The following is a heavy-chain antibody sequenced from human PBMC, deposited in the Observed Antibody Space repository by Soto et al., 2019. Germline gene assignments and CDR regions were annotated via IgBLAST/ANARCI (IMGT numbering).Heavy chain of an antibody. V-gene: IGHV4-34*01. CDR2: INHSGST. CDR1: GGSFSGYY. J-gene: IGHJ4*02. Sequence: SETLSLTCAVYGGSFSGYYWSWIRQPPGKGLEWIGEINHSGSTNYNPSLKSRVTISVDTSKNQFSLKLSSVTAADTAAYYCESGKLSDQAPGSYRYPFEYWGQGTVVTVPQ. CDR3: ESGKLSDQAPGSYRYPFEY. D-gene: IGHD3-16*02.